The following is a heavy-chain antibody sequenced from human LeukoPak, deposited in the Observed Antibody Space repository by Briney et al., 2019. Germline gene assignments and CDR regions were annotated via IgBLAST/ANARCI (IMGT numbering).Heavy chain of an antibody. J-gene: IGHJ4*02. CDR1: GFTFRSYG. CDR2: MWYDGSNK. CDR3: ARGRPLWFGELLFEPLDY. V-gene: IGHV3-33*01. Sequence: GGSLRLSCAASGFTFRSYGMHWVRQAPGKGLEWMAVMWYDGSNKYYADSVKGRFTISRDNSKNTLYLQMNSLRAEDTAVYYCARGRPLWFGELLFEPLDYWGQGTLVTVSS. D-gene: IGHD3-10*01.